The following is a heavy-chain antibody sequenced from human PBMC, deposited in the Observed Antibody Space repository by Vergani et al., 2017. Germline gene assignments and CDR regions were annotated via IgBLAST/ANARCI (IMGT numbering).Heavy chain of an antibody. J-gene: IGHJ5*02. CDR2: IYSGGST. Sequence: EVQLVESGGGLVKPGGSLRLSCAASGFTFSSYSMNWVRQAPGKGLEWVSVIYSGGSTYYADSVKGRFTISRDNSKNTLYLQMNSLRAEDTAVYYCARDRQTDYGDYPNWFDPWGQGTLVTVSS. CDR1: GFTFSSYS. CDR3: ARDRQTDYGDYPNWFDP. V-gene: IGHV3-66*01. D-gene: IGHD4-17*01.